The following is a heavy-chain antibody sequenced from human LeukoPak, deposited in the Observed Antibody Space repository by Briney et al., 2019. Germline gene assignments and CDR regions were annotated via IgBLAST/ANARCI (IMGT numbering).Heavy chain of an antibody. J-gene: IGHJ5*02. CDR2: INHSGST. CDR1: GGSFSGYY. D-gene: IGHD1-14*01. CDR3: ARVTRGPDGHDWFDP. Sequence: SETLSLTCAVYGGSFSGYYWSWIRQPPGKGLEWIGEINHSGSTNYNPSLKSRVTISVDTSKNQFSLNLRSVTAADTAVYYCARVTRGPDGHDWFDPWGQGILVTVSS. V-gene: IGHV4-34*01.